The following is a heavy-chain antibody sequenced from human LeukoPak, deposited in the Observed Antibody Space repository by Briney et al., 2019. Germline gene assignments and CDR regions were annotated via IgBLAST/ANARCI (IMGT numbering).Heavy chain of an antibody. CDR1: GGSISSFY. V-gene: IGHV4-59*01. D-gene: IGHD3-16*02. CDR3: AREVIASGDWFDP. Sequence: PSETLSLTCTVSGGSISSFYWSWIRQPAGKGLEWIGYIYYSGSTNYNPSLKSRVTISVDMSKNQFSLKLSSVTAADTAVYYCAREVIASGDWFDPWGQGTLVTVSS. J-gene: IGHJ5*02. CDR2: IYYSGST.